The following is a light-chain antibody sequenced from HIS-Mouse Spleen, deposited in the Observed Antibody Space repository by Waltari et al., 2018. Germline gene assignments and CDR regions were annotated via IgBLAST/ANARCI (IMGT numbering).Light chain of an antibody. CDR1: QSVSSN. CDR3: QQYNNWQFT. CDR2: GAS. Sequence: PATLSVSPGERATLSCRASQSVSSNLAWYQQKPGQAPRLLIYGASTRATGIPARFSGSGSGTEFTLTISSMQSEDFAVYYCQQYNNWQFTFGPGTKVDIK. V-gene: IGKV3-15*01. J-gene: IGKJ3*01.